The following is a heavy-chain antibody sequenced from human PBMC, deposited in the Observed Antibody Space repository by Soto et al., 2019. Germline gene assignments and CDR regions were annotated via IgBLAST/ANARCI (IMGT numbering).Heavy chain of an antibody. CDR3: AKWSGYGDS. Sequence: GGSLRLSCAASGFSFSTYSMAWVRQAPGKGPEWVSGLSHGGAYTFYADSVKGRFTISVDISQNTVYLQMNSLRTEDTAVYYCAKWSGYGDSWGQGKLVTVSS. V-gene: IGHV3-23*01. D-gene: IGHD5-12*01. CDR2: LSHGGAYT. J-gene: IGHJ4*02. CDR1: GFSFSTYS.